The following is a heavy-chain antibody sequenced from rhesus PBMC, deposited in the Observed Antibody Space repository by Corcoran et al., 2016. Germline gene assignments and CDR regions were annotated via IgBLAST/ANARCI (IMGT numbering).Heavy chain of an antibody. CDR3: ASPDGSGYLSLDV. CDR1: GGSFSGYY. J-gene: IGHJ5-2*02. CDR2: IRGSSETT. V-gene: IGHV4-165*01. Sequence: QVQLQESGPGLEKPSETLSLTCAVSGGSFSGYYWGWIRQPPGKGLEWFGYIRGSSETTDYHPSLKIRGTISTATSKTQFSLKLSSVTAADTAVYYCASPDGSGYLSLDVWGRGVLVTVSS. D-gene: IGHD3-28*01.